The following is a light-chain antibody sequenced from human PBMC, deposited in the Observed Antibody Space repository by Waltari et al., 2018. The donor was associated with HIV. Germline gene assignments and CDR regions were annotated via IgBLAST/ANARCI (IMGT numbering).Light chain of an antibody. J-gene: IGLJ2*01. Sequence: SYALTQPPSVSLSPGQTATIPCSGDTSGHKYVCGYQQKPGQSPVLFIYPDNKRPSGIPERFSGSNSGNTATLTIRGTQAMDEADYYCQAWDTGTASFGGGTRLTVL. CDR1: TSGHKY. CDR2: PDN. V-gene: IGLV3-1*01. CDR3: QAWDTGTAS.